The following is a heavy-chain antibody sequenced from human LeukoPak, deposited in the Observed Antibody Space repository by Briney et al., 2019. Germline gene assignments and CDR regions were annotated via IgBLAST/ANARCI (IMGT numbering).Heavy chain of an antibody. D-gene: IGHD2-21*01. CDR2: IHHSGGT. J-gene: IGHJ4*02. V-gene: IGHV4-30-2*01. Sequence: SETLSLTCAVSGGSLSSATYYWSWIRQPPGKGLEWIGYIHHSGGTSYNPSLQSRVTISVDRSKNQFSLKLSSVTAADTAVYYCASYYSLGYFDYWGQGTLVTVSS. CDR3: ASYYSLGYFDY. CDR1: GGSLSSATYY.